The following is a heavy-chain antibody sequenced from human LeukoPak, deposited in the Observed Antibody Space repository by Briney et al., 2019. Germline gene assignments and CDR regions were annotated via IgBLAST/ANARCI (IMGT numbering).Heavy chain of an antibody. CDR2: VHSSGGA. J-gene: IGHJ4*02. D-gene: IGHD5-24*01. Sequence: PSETLSLTCTVSGGSISSHYWSWIRQPPGQGLEWIGYVHSSGGANYNPSLNSRVTMSVDTSKDRLSLRLSSVTAADTAVYYCARQRDGYKKGNFFDYWGQGTLVTVS. V-gene: IGHV4-59*08. CDR1: GGSISSHY. CDR3: ARQRDGYKKGNFFDY.